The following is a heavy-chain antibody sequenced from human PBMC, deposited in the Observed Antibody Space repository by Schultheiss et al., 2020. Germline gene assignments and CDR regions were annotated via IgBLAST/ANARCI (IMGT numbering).Heavy chain of an antibody. CDR2: ISWNSGSI. D-gene: IGHD5-24*01. CDR3: ASCRDGSCHYFDY. V-gene: IGHV3-9*01. J-gene: IGHJ4*02. Sequence: SLKLSCAASGFSFDGYAMHWVRQAPGKGLEWVSGISWNSGSIGYADSVKGRFTISRDNTKNSLYLQMNSLRAEDTALYYCASCRDGSCHYFDYWGQGTLVNGYS. CDR1: GFSFDGYA.